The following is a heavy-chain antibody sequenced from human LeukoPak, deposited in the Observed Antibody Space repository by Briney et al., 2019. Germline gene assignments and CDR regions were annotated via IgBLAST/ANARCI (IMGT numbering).Heavy chain of an antibody. D-gene: IGHD1-26*01. Sequence: KPSETLSLTCTVSGGSINSYYWSWIRQPTVKGLEWIAYIYYSGSTSYNPSLKSRVTTSVDTSKNQFSLKLYSVTAADTAMYYCARLFHPALSGNYPFDYWGQGTLVTVSS. V-gene: IGHV4-59*01. CDR2: IYYSGST. CDR1: GGSINSYY. J-gene: IGHJ4*02. CDR3: ARLFHPALSGNYPFDY.